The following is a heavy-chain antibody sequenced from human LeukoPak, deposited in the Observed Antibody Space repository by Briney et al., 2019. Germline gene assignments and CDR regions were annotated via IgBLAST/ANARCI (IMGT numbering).Heavy chain of an antibody. Sequence: SETLSLTCTVSGGSISSSSYYWGWIRQPPGKGLEWIGYIYYSGSTNYNPSLKSRVTISVDTSKNQFSLKLSSVTAADTAVYYCARQKDYSNWFDPWGQGTLVTVSS. CDR1: GGSISSSSYY. J-gene: IGHJ5*02. D-gene: IGHD3-10*01. V-gene: IGHV4-61*05. CDR3: ARQKDYSNWFDP. CDR2: IYYSGST.